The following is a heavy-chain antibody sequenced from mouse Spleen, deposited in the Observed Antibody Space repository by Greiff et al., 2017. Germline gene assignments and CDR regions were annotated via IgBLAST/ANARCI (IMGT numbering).Heavy chain of an antibody. Sequence: VQLQQSGAELVRPGASVKLSCTASGFNIKDDYMHWVKQRPEQGLEWIGWIDPENGDTEYASKFQGKATITADTSSNTAYLQLSSLTSEDTAVYFCARSPAWFAYWGQGTLVTVSA. V-gene: IGHV14-4*01. CDR1: GFNIKDDY. J-gene: IGHJ3*01. CDR2: IDPENGDT. CDR3: ARSPAWFAY.